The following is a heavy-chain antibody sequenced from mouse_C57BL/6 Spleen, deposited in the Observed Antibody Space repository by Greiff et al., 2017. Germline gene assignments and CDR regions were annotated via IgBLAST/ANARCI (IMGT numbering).Heavy chain of an antibody. Sequence: VKVEESGGGLVQPGGSMKLSCAASGFTFSDAWMDWVRQSPEKGLEWVAEIRNKANNHETYYAESVKGRFTISRDDSKSSVYLQMNSLRAEDTGIYYCTRSEVPFDYYGSSPFAYWGQGTLVTVSA. CDR1: GFTFSDAW. V-gene: IGHV6-6*01. CDR2: IRNKANNHET. J-gene: IGHJ3*01. CDR3: TRSEVPFDYYGSSPFAY. D-gene: IGHD1-1*01.